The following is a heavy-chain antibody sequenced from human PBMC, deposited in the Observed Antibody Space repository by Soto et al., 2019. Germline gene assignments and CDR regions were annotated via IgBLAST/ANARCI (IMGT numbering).Heavy chain of an antibody. D-gene: IGHD3-16*01. CDR3: ARGTGGFHTAYCYYGMVV. J-gene: IGHJ6*02. Sequence: SETLSLTCAVYGGPFSGYYWSWIRQPPGKWLEWIGEINHSGSTNYNPSLKSRVTISVDTSKNQFSLKLSSVTAADTAVYYCARGTGGFHTAYCYYGMVVWGQGTRVTVSS. CDR1: GGPFSGYY. V-gene: IGHV4-34*01. CDR2: INHSGST.